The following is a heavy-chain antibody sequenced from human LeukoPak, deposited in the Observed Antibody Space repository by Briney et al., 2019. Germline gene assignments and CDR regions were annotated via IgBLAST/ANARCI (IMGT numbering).Heavy chain of an antibody. Sequence: GASVKVSCKASGYTFTSYAMHWVRQAPGQGLEWMGGIIPIFGTANYAQKFQGRVTITADKSTSTAYMELSSLRYEDTAVYYCARSPPLSGSYYEGRYYYYYYMDVWGKGTTVTVSS. CDR1: GYTFTSYA. CDR3: ARSPPLSGSYYEGRYYYYYYMDV. J-gene: IGHJ6*03. V-gene: IGHV1-69*06. CDR2: IIPIFGTA. D-gene: IGHD1-26*01.